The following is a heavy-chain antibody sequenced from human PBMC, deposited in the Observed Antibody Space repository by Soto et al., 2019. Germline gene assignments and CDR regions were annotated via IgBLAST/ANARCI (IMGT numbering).Heavy chain of an antibody. Sequence: ESGGGLVQPGGSLRLSCAASGFTFSSYSMNWVRQAPGKGLEWVSYISSSSSTIYYADSVKGRFTISRDNAKNSLYLQMNSLRAEDTAVYYCAGGDGDYGHWGQGTLVTVSS. CDR2: ISSSSSTI. D-gene: IGHD4-17*01. CDR3: AGGDGDYGH. V-gene: IGHV3-48*01. CDR1: GFTFSSYS. J-gene: IGHJ4*02.